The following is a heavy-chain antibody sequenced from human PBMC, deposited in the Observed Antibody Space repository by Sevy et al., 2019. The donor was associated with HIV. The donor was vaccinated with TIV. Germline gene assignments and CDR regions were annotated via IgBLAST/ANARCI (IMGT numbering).Heavy chain of an antibody. J-gene: IGHJ4*02. CDR2: IPYDGTKT. CDR3: AVWPGVQTGYYLKIDV. Sequence: GGSLRLSCAASGFTFSTYGIHWVRQAPGKGLEWVALIPYDGTKTFYIDSVKGRFTVSRDNSNNVLYLQMNSLRPEDTAVEYYAVWPGVQTGYYLKIDVWGQGTLVTVSS. V-gene: IGHV3-30*03. D-gene: IGHD3-9*01. CDR1: GFTFSTYG.